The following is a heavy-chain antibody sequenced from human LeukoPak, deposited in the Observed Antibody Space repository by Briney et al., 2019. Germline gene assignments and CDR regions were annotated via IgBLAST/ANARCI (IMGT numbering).Heavy chain of an antibody. CDR2: INHSGST. D-gene: IGHD3-22*01. CDR1: GGSFSGYY. Sequence: SETLSLTCAVYGGSFSGYYWIWISHPPGKGLEWMVEINHSGSTNYNPSLKSRVTISVDTSKNQFSLKLSSVTAADTAVYYCARSYDSSGYYLDYWGQGTLVTVSS. CDR3: ARSYDSSGYYLDY. J-gene: IGHJ4*02. V-gene: IGHV4-34*01.